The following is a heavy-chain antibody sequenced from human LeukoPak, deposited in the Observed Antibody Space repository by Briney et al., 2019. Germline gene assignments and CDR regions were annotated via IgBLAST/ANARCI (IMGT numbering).Heavy chain of an antibody. CDR2: IYYSGST. CDR1: GGSISSSIYY. D-gene: IGHD6-19*01. Sequence: PSETLSLTCTVSGGSISSSIYYWGWIRQPPGKGLEWIGSIYYSGSTYYNPSLKSRVTISVDTSKNQFSLKLSSVTAADTAVYYCARDRTGYSSEGNWFDPWGQGTLVTVSS. CDR3: ARDRTGYSSEGNWFDP. V-gene: IGHV4-39*07. J-gene: IGHJ5*02.